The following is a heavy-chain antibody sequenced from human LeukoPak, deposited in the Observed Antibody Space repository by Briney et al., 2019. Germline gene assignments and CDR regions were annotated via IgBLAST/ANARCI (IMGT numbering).Heavy chain of an antibody. Sequence: GGSLRLSCEGSGFNIRNYWMDWVRQAPGKGLEWVANIKQDGSENYYMESVKGRFTISRDNAKNSVYLQMSSLRVEDTAVYYCSATLDYWGQGTLVTVSS. V-gene: IGHV3-7*01. CDR2: IKQDGSEN. CDR3: SATLDY. D-gene: IGHD1-1*01. CDR1: GFNIRNYW. J-gene: IGHJ4*02.